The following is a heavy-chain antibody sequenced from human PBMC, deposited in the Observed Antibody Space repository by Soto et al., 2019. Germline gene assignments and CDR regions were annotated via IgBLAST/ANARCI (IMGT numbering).Heavy chain of an antibody. CDR1: GGSFSGYY. CDR3: ARHRVPSVYDPIPGCFDS. D-gene: IGHD5-12*01. J-gene: IGHJ4*02. V-gene: IGHV4-34*01. CDR2: INHSGST. Sequence: ASETLSLTCAVYGGSFSGYYWSWIRQPPGKGLEWIGEINHSGSTNNNPSLKSRVTISVDTSKNQFSLKLTSVTAADTAVYYCARHRVPSVYDPIPGCFDSWGQGILVTVSS.